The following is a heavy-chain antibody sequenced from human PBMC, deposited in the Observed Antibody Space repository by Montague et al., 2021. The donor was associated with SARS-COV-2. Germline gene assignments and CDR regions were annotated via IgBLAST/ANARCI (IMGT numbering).Heavy chain of an antibody. CDR2: IYYSGST. CDR1: GGSISSYY. Sequence: SETLSLTCTVSGGSISSYYWCWIRQPPGKGLEWIGYIYYSGSTNYNPSLKSRVTISVDASKNQFSLTLSSVTAADTAVYYWARAGSGSYSFYYYYGMDVWGQGTTVTVSS. V-gene: IGHV4-59*08. CDR3: ARAGSGSYSFYYYYGMDV. D-gene: IGHD3-10*01. J-gene: IGHJ6*02.